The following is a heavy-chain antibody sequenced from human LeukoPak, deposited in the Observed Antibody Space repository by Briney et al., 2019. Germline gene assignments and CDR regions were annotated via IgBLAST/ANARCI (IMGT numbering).Heavy chain of an antibody. D-gene: IGHD6-19*01. CDR2: ISGGTT. CDR3: SRGSGWLSVY. J-gene: IGHJ4*02. Sequence: GRSPRLSCTASGFTFGDYLIRWFRLAPGKRMEWIGFISGGTTEYAASVKGRFTISRDDSTSIAYLQMNSLTTEDTAVYYCSRGSGWLSVYWGQGTLVTVSS. CDR1: GFTFGDYL. V-gene: IGHV3-49*03.